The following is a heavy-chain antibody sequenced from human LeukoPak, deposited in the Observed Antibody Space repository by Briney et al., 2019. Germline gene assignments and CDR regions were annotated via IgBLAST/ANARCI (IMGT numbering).Heavy chain of an antibody. Sequence: ASVNVSCKASAYTFSGYYIHWVRQAPGQGLEWMGWINFNSGGKTFAEKFQDRVTMARDTSISTAYMELSRLRSDDTAVYYCARQIVSGSMGCDFWGQGTLVTVSS. D-gene: IGHD2-21*01. CDR1: AYTFSGYY. J-gene: IGHJ4*02. CDR3: ARQIVSGSMGCDF. V-gene: IGHV1-2*02. CDR2: INFNSGGK.